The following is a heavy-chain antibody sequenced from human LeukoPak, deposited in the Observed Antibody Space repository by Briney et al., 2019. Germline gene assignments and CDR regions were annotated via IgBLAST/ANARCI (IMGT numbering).Heavy chain of an antibody. J-gene: IGHJ4*02. CDR3: AKHYCTSTSCSFFDS. CDR1: GFTFSSYA. D-gene: IGHD2-2*01. CDR2: ISASGDTT. Sequence: GGSLRLSCAASGFTFSSYAMGWVRQAPGKGLEWVSLISASGDTTYYADSVRGRFTISRDNSENTLYLQMNSLRAEDTAVYYCAKHYCTSTSCSFFDSWGQGTLVTVSS. V-gene: IGHV3-23*01.